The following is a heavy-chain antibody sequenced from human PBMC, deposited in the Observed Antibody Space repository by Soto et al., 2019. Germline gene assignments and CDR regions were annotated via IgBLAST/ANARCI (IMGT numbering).Heavy chain of an antibody. CDR3: ARAECSTPNCLTAYYSYGLDV. Sequence: EVQLVESGGGLVQPGGSLRLSCAASGFSFNNFEMHWVRQAPGKGLEWLSYINTAGSTKYYAESVKGRFTISRDNARNSLFLQMNSLRAEDTAVYYCARAECSTPNCLTAYYSYGLDVWGQGTTVTVSS. J-gene: IGHJ6*02. CDR2: INTAGSTK. D-gene: IGHD2-2*01. CDR1: GFSFNNFE. V-gene: IGHV3-48*03.